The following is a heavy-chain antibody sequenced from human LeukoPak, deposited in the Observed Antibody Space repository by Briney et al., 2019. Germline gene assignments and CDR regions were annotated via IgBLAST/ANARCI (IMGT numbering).Heavy chain of an antibody. CDR3: ARDVDCSGGSCYSRYYYGMDV. J-gene: IGHJ6*02. CDR2: IRAYNGNT. V-gene: IGHV1-18*01. CDR1: GYTLTSYG. D-gene: IGHD2-15*01. Sequence: ASVKVSCKASGYTLTSYGISWVRQAPGQGLEWMGWIRAYNGNTNYAQKLQGRVTMTTDTSTSTAYMELRSLRSDDTAVYYCARDVDCSGGSCYSRYYYGMDVWGQGTTVTVSS.